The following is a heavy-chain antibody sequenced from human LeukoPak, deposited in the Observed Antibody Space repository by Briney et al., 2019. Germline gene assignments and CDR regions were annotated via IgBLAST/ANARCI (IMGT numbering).Heavy chain of an antibody. J-gene: IGHJ4*02. V-gene: IGHV3-23*01. CDR2: ISGSGGGT. CDR3: AKDGGSVVPADTFDY. D-gene: IGHD2-2*01. Sequence: GGSLRLSCAASGFTFSSYAMSWVRHAPGKGLELVSAISGSGGGTYYADSVKGRFTISRDNSKNTLYLQMNSLRAEDTAVYYCAKDGGSVVPADTFDYWGQGTLVTVSS. CDR1: GFTFSSYA.